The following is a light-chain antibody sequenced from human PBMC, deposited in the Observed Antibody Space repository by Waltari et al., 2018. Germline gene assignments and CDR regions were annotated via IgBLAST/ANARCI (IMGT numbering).Light chain of an antibody. CDR1: SSDIGFYNY. CDR3: NSYTGSSSWV. CDR2: DVS. Sequence: QSALTQPASVSGSPGQSITISCYGTSSDIGFYNYVSWYQHHPGKAPKLMIYDVSQRPSGVSDRFSVSKSGNTASLTISGLQAEDEADYYCNSYTGSSSWVFGGGTKVTVL. J-gene: IGLJ3*02. V-gene: IGLV2-14*03.